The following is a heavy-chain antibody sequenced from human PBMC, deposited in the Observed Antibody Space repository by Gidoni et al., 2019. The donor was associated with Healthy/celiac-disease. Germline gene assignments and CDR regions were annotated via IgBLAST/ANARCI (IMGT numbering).Heavy chain of an antibody. CDR2: ISSNGGST. J-gene: IGHJ2*01. V-gene: IGHV3-64*01. CDR1: GFTFSSYA. D-gene: IGHD3-10*01. CDR3: SVRGVINEVGYWYFDL. Sequence: EVQLVESGGGLVQPGGSLRLSCAASGFTFSSYAMHWVRQAPGKGLEYVSAISSNGGSTYYANSVKGRFTISRDNSKNTLYLQMGSLRAEDMAVYYCSVRGVINEVGYWYFDLWGRGTLVTVSS.